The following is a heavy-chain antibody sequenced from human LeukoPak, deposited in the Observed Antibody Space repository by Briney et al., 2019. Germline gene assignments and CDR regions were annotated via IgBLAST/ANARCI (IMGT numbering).Heavy chain of an antibody. CDR1: GGSISSGGYY. Sequence: SETLSLTCTVSGGSISSGGYYWSWIRQHPGKGLEWIGYIYYSGSTYYNPSLKSRVTISVDTSKNQFSLKLSSVTAADTAVYYCARHAMSRWLQTYYFDYWGQGTLVTVSS. CDR3: ARHAMSRWLQTYYFDY. V-gene: IGHV4-39*01. CDR2: IYYSGST. D-gene: IGHD5-24*01. J-gene: IGHJ4*02.